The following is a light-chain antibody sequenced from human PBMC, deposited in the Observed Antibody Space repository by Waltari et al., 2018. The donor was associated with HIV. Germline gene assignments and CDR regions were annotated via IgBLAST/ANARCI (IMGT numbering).Light chain of an antibody. CDR1: SPNIGAGYA. J-gene: IGLJ2*01. CDR2: GNT. V-gene: IGLV1-40*01. Sequence: QPVLTQPPSVSGAPGQRVTLSCTGGSPNIGAGYAVHWYQQLPGTAPKPLIYGNTNRPSGVPDRFSGSKSGTSASLAITGLQAEDESDYYCQSYDSSLSGVVFGGGTKLTVL. CDR3: QSYDSSLSGVV.